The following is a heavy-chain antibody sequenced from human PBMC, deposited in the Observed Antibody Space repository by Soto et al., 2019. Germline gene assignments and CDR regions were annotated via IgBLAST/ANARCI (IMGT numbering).Heavy chain of an antibody. CDR2: FDPEDGET. CDR3: ARGPDILTGYQSNYYYYGMDV. J-gene: IGHJ6*02. Sequence: GASVKVSCKVSGYTLTELSMHWVQQAPGKGLEWMGGFDPEDGETIYAQKFQGRVTMTEDTSTDTAYMELSSLRSEDTAVYYCARGPDILTGYQSNYYYYGMDVWGQGTTVTVSS. V-gene: IGHV1-24*01. D-gene: IGHD3-9*01. CDR1: GYTLTELS.